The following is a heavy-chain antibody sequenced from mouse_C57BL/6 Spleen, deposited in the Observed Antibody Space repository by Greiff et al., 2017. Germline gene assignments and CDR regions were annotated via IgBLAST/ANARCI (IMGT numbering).Heavy chain of an antibody. D-gene: IGHD6-1*01. CDR2: IYPGDGDT. Sequence: VQLVESGAELVKPGASVKISCKASGYAFSSYWMNWVKQRPGKGLEWIGQIYPGDGDTNYNGKFKGKATLTADKSSSTAYMQLSSLTSEDSAVYFCARDDEGLYYFDYWGQGTTLTGSS. V-gene: IGHV1-80*01. CDR1: GYAFSSYW. CDR3: ARDDEGLYYFDY. J-gene: IGHJ2*01.